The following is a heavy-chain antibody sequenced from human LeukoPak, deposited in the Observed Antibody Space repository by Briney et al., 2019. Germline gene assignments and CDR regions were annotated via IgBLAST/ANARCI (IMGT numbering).Heavy chain of an antibody. CDR1: GGTFSSYA. D-gene: IGHD2-2*01. V-gene: IGHV1-69*05. Sequence: SVKVSCKASGGTFSSYAISWVRQAPGQGLEWMGGIIPTFGTANYAQKFQGRVTITTDESTSTAYMELSSLRSEDTAVHYCARSDTQYQLLSGRYWGQGTLVTVSS. J-gene: IGHJ4*02. CDR3: ARSDTQYQLLSGRY. CDR2: IIPTFGTA.